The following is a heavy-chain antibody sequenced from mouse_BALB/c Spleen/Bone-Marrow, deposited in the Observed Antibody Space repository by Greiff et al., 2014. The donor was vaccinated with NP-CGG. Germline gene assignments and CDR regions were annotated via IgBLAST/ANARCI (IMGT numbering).Heavy chain of an antibody. V-gene: IGHV1-77*01. Sequence: VQLVESGPELVKPGASVKMSCKASGYTFTDYTISWVKQRVGQGLEWIGEIYPGTGSTYYNEKFKGKATLTADKSSNIAYMQLSSLTSEDSAVYFCARRKNVWFAYWGQGTLVTVSA. CDR1: GYTFTDYT. CDR3: ARRKNVWFAY. J-gene: IGHJ3*01. CDR2: IYPGTGST.